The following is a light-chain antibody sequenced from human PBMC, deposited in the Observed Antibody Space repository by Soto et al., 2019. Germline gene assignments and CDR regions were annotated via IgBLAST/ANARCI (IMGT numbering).Light chain of an antibody. CDR2: SGY. J-gene: IGKJ1*01. CDR3: QQRYSWLRV. Sequence: FVVTQSPDTLSLSPGETATLSCRASQSVSSSVAWYQHKPGQSPRLVVYSGYKRSPGVPARFSGSGSGTDFTSTISSLESDDFAIYYCQQRYSWLRVFGPGTKVEVK. CDR1: QSVSSS. V-gene: IGKV3-11*01.